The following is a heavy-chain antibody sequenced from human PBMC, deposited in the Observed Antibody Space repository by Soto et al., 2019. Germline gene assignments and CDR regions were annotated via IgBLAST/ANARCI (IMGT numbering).Heavy chain of an antibody. CDR3: AKGVDSGYDSDYYFDY. D-gene: IGHD5-12*01. Sequence: GGSLRLSCAASGFTFSSYAMSWVRQAPGKGLEWVSAISGSGGSTYYADSVKGRFTISRDNSKNTLYLQMNSLRAEDTAVYYCAKGVDSGYDSDYYFDYWGQGTLVTVSS. CDR2: ISGSGGST. V-gene: IGHV3-23*01. CDR1: GFTFSSYA. J-gene: IGHJ4*02.